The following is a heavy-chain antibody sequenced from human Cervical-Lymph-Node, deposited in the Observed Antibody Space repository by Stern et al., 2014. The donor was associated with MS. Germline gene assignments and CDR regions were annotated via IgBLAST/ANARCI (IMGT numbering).Heavy chain of an antibody. V-gene: IGHV4-4*02. CDR1: GGSISSSNW. J-gene: IGHJ4*02. D-gene: IGHD3-16*02. CDR2: IYPSGST. Sequence: MQLVESGPGLVKPSGTLSLTCAVSGGSISSSNWWSWVRQPPGKGPEWIGEIYPSGSTNYNPSLQSRVTISVAKSKPQFSLKLSSVTAADTAVYYCARESVLSASPLTTNFDYWGQGTLVTVSS. CDR3: ARESVLSASPLTTNFDY.